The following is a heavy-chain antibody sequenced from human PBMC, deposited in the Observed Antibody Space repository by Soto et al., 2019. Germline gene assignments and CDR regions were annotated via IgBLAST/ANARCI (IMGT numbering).Heavy chain of an antibody. J-gene: IGHJ4*02. CDR3: AKDLSGVLGEYYFDY. CDR1: GFTFSSYG. Sequence: QVQLVESGGGVIQPGRSLRLSCAASGFTFSSYGMHWVRQAPGKGLEWVAVISYDGSNKYYADSVKGRFTISSDNSKNTLYLQMNSLRAEDTAVYYCAKDLSGVLGEYYFDYWGQGTLVTVSS. CDR2: ISYDGSNK. V-gene: IGHV3-30*18. D-gene: IGHD3-10*01.